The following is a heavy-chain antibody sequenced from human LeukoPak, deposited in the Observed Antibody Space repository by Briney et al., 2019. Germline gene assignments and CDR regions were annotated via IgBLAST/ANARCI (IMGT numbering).Heavy chain of an antibody. Sequence: SGTLSLTCAVSGGSISSSNWWSWVRQPPGKGLEWIGSIYYGGNTYYNPSLKSRVTISVDTSKNQFSLKLSSVTAADTAVYYCARHGYSSSWFERGWFDPWGQGTLVTVSS. V-gene: IGHV4-4*02. CDR3: ARHGYSSSWFERGWFDP. CDR2: IYYGGNT. D-gene: IGHD6-13*01. J-gene: IGHJ5*02. CDR1: GGSISSSNW.